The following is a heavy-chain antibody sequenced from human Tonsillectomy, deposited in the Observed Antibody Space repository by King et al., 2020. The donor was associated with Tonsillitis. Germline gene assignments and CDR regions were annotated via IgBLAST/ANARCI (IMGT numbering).Heavy chain of an antibody. CDR3: ARGVLSTSWGMDV. V-gene: IGHV3-21*01. D-gene: IGHD2-2*01. J-gene: IGHJ6*02. CDR2: ISYSSSYI. Sequence: VQLVESGGGLVKPGGSLRLSCAASGFTFSSYNMNWVRQAPGKGLEWVSSISYSSSYIYYADSVKGRLTISRDNAKNSLYLQMNSLRAEDTAVYYCARGVLSTSWGMDVWGQGTTVTVSS. CDR1: GFTFSSYN.